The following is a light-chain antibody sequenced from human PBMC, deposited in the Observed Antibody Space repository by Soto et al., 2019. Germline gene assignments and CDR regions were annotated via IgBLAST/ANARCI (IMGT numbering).Light chain of an antibody. J-gene: IGKJ1*01. CDR3: QQYHRAPWT. CDR2: GAS. V-gene: IGKV3-20*01. CDR1: QTLSNNF. Sequence: IVLTQSPGTLSLSPGDRATLSCRASQTLSNNFLAWYQQNPGQPPRLLIYGASSRATGIPDRFSGSGSGTDFTLTISRLEPEDFAVYYCQQYHRAPWTFGQGTEVEI.